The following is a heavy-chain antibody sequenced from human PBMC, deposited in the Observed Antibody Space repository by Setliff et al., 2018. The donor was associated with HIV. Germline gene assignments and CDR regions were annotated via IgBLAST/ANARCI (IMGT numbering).Heavy chain of an antibody. CDR2: IIPIFGTA. J-gene: IGHJ4*02. Sequence: SVKVSCKASGGTFSSYAISWVRQAPGQGLEWMGGIIPIFGTANYAQKFQGRVTITADESTRTAYMELSSLRSEDTAVYYCAATYYYDSSGLHGFDYWGQGTLVTVSS. D-gene: IGHD3-22*01. CDR3: AATYYYDSSGLHGFDY. V-gene: IGHV1-69*13. CDR1: GGTFSSYA.